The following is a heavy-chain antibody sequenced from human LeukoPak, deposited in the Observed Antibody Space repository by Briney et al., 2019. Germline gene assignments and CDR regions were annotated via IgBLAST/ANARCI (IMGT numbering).Heavy chain of an antibody. CDR3: MWGEFSFFDY. D-gene: IGHD3-16*01. J-gene: IGHJ4*02. V-gene: IGHV3-66*01. CDR2: IYSGGST. CDR1: GFTVSSNY. Sequence: GGSLRLSCAASGFTVSSNYMTWVRQAPGKGLEWVSVIYSGGSTYYADSVKGRFTISRDDSKNTLYLQMNSLRADDTAIYYCMWGEFSFFDYWGQGTLVTVSS.